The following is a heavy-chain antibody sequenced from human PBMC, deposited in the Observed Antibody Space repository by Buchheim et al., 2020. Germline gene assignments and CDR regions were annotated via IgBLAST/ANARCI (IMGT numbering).Heavy chain of an antibody. CDR2: IDPSDSYT. D-gene: IGHD4-17*01. CDR3: ARVVRGNDYGDYPDS. CDR1: GYSFTSYW. J-gene: IGHJ5*01. Sequence: EVQLVQSGAEVKKPGESLRISCKGSGYSFTSYWITWVRQMPGKGPEWMGKIDPSDSYTNYSPSFQGHVTISADKSISTAYPQWSRLKASDTAMYYCARVVRGNDYGDYPDSWGQGTL. V-gene: IGHV5-10-1*01.